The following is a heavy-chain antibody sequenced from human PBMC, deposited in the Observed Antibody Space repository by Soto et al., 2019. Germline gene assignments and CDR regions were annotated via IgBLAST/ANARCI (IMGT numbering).Heavy chain of an antibody. Sequence: QVQLQESGPGLVKPSQTLSLTCTVSGGSISSGDYYWSWIRQHPGKGLEWIGYIYYSGSTYYNPSLKRRVTISVDTSKTQCSLKLSSVTAADTAVYYCARWWSGSRQGFDPWGQGTLVTVSS. D-gene: IGHD3-3*01. J-gene: IGHJ5*02. CDR1: GGSISSGDYY. CDR2: IYYSGST. V-gene: IGHV4-31*03. CDR3: ARWWSGSRQGFDP.